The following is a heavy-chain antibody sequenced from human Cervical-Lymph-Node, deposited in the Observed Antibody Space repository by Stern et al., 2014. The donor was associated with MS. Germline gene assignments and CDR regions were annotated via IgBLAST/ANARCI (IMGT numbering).Heavy chain of an antibody. CDR1: GGTLSNYG. J-gene: IGHJ6*02. CDR2: IIPMFGTA. Sequence: QMQLVQSEAAVKKPGSSVKVSCKASGGTLSNYGISWVRQAPGQGLEWMGGIIPMFGTATYAQKFQGRVTITADDSTNTAYMDLRSLTSEDTAVYYCARDGDSSMLGLDVWGQGTTVTVSS. CDR3: ARDGDSSMLGLDV. V-gene: IGHV1-69*01. D-gene: IGHD4-17*01.